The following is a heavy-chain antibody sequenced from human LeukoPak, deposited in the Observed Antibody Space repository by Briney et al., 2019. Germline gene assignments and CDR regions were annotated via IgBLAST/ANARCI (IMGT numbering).Heavy chain of an antibody. D-gene: IGHD6-19*01. CDR2: ISPKNGNT. CDR1: GYTFTNND. Sequence: ASVRVSCKASGYTFTNNDINWVRQATGQGLEWLGWISPKNGNTGYAQKFHDRVVLTRDTSISTAYLELSSLTDDDTAIYYCARGNAVSGDYWGQGTLVTVSS. CDR3: ARGNAVSGDY. V-gene: IGHV1-8*01. J-gene: IGHJ4*02.